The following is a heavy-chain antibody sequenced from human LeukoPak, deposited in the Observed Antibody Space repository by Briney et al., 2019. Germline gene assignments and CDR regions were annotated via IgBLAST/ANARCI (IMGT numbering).Heavy chain of an antibody. J-gene: IGHJ6*02. V-gene: IGHV4-59*08. D-gene: IGHD2-2*01. CDR2: IYYSGST. Sequence: SETLSLTCTVSGGSISSYYWSWIRQPPGKGLEWIGYIYYSGSTNYNPSLKSRVTISVDTSKNQFSLKLSSVTAADTAVYYCARHFPIVVVPAAMPISRAYGMDVWGQGTTVTVSS. CDR3: ARHFPIVVVPAAMPISRAYGMDV. CDR1: GGSISSYY.